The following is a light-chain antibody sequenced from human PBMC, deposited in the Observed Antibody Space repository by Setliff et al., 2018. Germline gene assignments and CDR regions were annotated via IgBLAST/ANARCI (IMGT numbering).Light chain of an antibody. Sequence: QSVLTQPASVSGSPGQSITISCTGTSSDVGVYNSVSWYQQHPGKAPKLMIYEVSNRPSGVSNRFSASKSGSTASLTISGLQAEDEANYYCSSFTSSTTDVFGTGTKVTVL. J-gene: IGLJ1*01. CDR2: EVS. V-gene: IGLV2-14*01. CDR1: SSDVGVYNS. CDR3: SSFTSSTTDV.